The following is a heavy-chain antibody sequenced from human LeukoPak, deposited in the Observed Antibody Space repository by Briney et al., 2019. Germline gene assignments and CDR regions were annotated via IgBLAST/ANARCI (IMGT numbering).Heavy chain of an antibody. Sequence: KPSETLSLTCAVYGGSFSGYYWSWIRQPPGKGLEWIGEINHSGSTNYNPSRKSRVTISVDTSKNQFSLKLSSVTAADTAVYYCARRPYYYDSSGSEDAFDIWGQGTMVTVSS. CDR3: ARRPYYYDSSGSEDAFDI. D-gene: IGHD3-22*01. CDR2: INHSGST. V-gene: IGHV4-34*01. CDR1: GGSFSGYY. J-gene: IGHJ3*02.